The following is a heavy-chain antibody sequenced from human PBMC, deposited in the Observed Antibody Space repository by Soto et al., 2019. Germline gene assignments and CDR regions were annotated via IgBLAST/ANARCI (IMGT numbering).Heavy chain of an antibody. Sequence: ASVKVSCKASGYTFTSYDINWVRQATGQGLEWMGWMNPNSGNTGYAQKFQGRVTMTRNTSISTAYMELSSLRSEDTAVYYCARGGARTIFGVVIIPDNWFDPWGKGPLVTVSS. D-gene: IGHD3-3*01. CDR1: GYTFTSYD. CDR3: ARGGARTIFGVVIIPDNWFDP. J-gene: IGHJ5*02. CDR2: MNPNSGNT. V-gene: IGHV1-8*01.